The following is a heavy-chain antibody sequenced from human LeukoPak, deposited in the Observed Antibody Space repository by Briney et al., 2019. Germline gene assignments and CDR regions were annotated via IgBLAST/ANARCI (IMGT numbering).Heavy chain of an antibody. CDR1: GGSISSYY. J-gene: IGHJ5*02. D-gene: IGHD2-2*01. CDR2: IYYSGST. CDR3: ARQRQYQLLGAKKYNWFDP. V-gene: IGHV4-59*08. Sequence: SETLSLTCTVSGGSISSYYWSWIRQPPGKGLEWIGYIYYSGSTNYNPSLKSRVTISVDTSKNQFSLKLSSVTAADTAVYYCARQRQYQLLGAKKYNWFDPWGQGTLVTVSS.